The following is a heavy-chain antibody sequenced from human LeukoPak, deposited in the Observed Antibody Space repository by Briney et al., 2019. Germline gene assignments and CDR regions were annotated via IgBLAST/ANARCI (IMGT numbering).Heavy chain of an antibody. CDR2: IYTSGSISGNT. V-gene: IGHV4-4*07. J-gene: IGHJ3*02. CDR1: GGSISSYY. CDR3: ARDRYYYDSSTYYSAFHT. Sequence: SETLSLTCTVSGGSISSYYWSWIRQPAGKGLEWTGRIYTSGSISGNTNYNPSLKSRVTMSVDRSKNQFSLKLSSVTVADTAVYYCARDRYYYDSSTYYSAFHTWGQGTMVTVSS. D-gene: IGHD3-22*01.